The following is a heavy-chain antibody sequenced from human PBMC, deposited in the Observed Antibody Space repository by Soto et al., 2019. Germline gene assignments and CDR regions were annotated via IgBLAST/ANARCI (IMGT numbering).Heavy chain of an antibody. CDR3: ARSNYDFWSGDPAWWVLLDP. Sequence: VASVKVSCKASGYTFTSYGISWVRQAPGQGLEWMGWISAYNGNTNYAQKLQGRVTMTTDTSTSTAYMGLRSLRSDDTAVYYCARSNYDFWSGDPAWWVLLDPWGQGTLVTVSS. CDR1: GYTFTSYG. CDR2: ISAYNGNT. D-gene: IGHD3-3*01. J-gene: IGHJ5*02. V-gene: IGHV1-18*04.